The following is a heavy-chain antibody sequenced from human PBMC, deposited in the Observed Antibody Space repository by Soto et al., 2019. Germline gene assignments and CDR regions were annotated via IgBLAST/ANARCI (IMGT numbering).Heavy chain of an antibody. V-gene: IGHV4-34*01. D-gene: IGHD3-3*01. Sequence: PSETMSLTCAVYGGSVNIYYWNWIRQPPGKGLEWIGEINHTGGTHYNPSLKSRVTMSVDTSKNQFSLRLSSVTAADTAIYYCATRITVFGLLIPPFDPWGQGTRSPSPQ. CDR2: INHTGGT. CDR3: ATRITVFGLLIPPFDP. J-gene: IGHJ5*02. CDR1: GGSVNIYY.